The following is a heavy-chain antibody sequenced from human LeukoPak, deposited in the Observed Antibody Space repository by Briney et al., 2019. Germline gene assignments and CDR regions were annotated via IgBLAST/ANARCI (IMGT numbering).Heavy chain of an antibody. CDR3: ARFVAHGGMDV. J-gene: IGHJ6*02. D-gene: IGHD2-21*01. V-gene: IGHV4-59*01. CDR2: MYYSGGT. Sequence: SETLSLTCTVSGGSISSYYWSWIRQPPGKGLEWIAYMYYSGGTNYNPSLKSRVTISVDTSKNQFSLKLSSVTAADTAVYYCARFVAHGGMDVWGQGTTVTVSS. CDR1: GGSISSYY.